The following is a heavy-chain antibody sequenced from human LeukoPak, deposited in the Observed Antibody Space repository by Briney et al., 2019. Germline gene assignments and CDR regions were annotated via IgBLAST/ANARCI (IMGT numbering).Heavy chain of an antibody. D-gene: IGHD2-21*02. Sequence: ASVKVSCKASGGTFSSYAISWVRQAPGQGLEWMGGIIPIFGTANYAQKFQGRVTITTDESTSTAYMELSSLRSEDTAVYYCASPESLLGTAAPDYGMDVWGQGTTVTVSS. J-gene: IGHJ6*02. CDR1: GGTFSSYA. CDR3: ASPESLLGTAAPDYGMDV. CDR2: IIPIFGTA. V-gene: IGHV1-69*05.